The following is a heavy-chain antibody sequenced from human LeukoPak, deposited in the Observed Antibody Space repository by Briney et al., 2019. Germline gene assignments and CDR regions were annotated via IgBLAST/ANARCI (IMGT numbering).Heavy chain of an antibody. CDR1: GGTFSSYA. D-gene: IGHD3-22*01. J-gene: IGHJ4*02. Sequence: SVKVSCKATGGTFSSYAISWVRQAPGQGLEWMGGIIPIFGTANYAQKFQGRVTITADESTSTAYMELSSLRSEDTAVYYCARGPDYDSSGYCDYWGQGTLVTVSS. CDR3: ARGPDYDSSGYCDY. V-gene: IGHV1-69*01. CDR2: IIPIFGTA.